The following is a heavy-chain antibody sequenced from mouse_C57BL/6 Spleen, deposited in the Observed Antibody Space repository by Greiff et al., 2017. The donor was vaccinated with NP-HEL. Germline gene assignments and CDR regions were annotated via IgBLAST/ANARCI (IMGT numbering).Heavy chain of an antibody. D-gene: IGHD1-1*01. CDR1: GYTFTDYY. CDR2: INPNNGGT. V-gene: IGHV1-26*01. CDR3: ARGDYYYGSSHFDY. J-gene: IGHJ2*01. Sequence: VQLQQSGPELVKPGASVKISCKASGYTFTDYYMNWVKQSHGKSLEWIGDINPNNGGTSYNQKFKGKATLTVDKSSSTAYMELRSLTSEDSAVYYCARGDYYYGSSHFDYWGQGTTLTVSS.